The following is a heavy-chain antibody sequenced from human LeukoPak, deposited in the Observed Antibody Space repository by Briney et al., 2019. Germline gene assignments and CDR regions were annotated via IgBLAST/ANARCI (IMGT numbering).Heavy chain of an antibody. CDR1: GYTFTNFD. Sequence: ASVKVSCKASGYTFTNFDINWVRQATGQGLEWMGWINPNSGGTNYAQKFQGRVTMTRDTSISTAYMELSRLRSDDTAVYYCARDFDSSSPYWGQGTLVTVSS. CDR2: INPNSGGT. V-gene: IGHV1-2*02. D-gene: IGHD6-6*01. J-gene: IGHJ4*02. CDR3: ARDFDSSSPY.